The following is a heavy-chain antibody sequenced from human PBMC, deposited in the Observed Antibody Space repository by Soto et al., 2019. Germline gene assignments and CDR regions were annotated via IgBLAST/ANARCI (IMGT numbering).Heavy chain of an antibody. D-gene: IGHD4-4*01. CDR1: GETFNSYA. CDR3: AKLINSDSDY. V-gene: IGHV3-23*01. CDR2: ISGSGDIT. J-gene: IGHJ4*02. Sequence: GGCLRISSAASGETFNSYAMSWVRQAPGKGLEWVSSISGSGDITNSADSVKGRFTISRDNSKNTLYLQMYSLRAEDTAVYYCAKLINSDSDYWGQGTLVTVSS.